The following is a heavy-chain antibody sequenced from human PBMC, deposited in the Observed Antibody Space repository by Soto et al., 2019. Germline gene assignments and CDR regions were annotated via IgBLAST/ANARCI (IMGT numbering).Heavy chain of an antibody. D-gene: IGHD3-16*01. J-gene: IGHJ5*02. V-gene: IGHV1-46*03. CDR1: GYSFTSHY. CDR3: AQDQSWRDLVWWFDP. CDR2: IYPGGVNV. Sequence: ASVKVSCKAIGYSFTSHYMHWVRQAPGQGLEWMGTIYPGGVNVAYAQKFEGRVTMTKDTSTSTVYMELNSLTSEDTAVYYCAQDQSWRDLVWWFDPWGQGTLVTVSS.